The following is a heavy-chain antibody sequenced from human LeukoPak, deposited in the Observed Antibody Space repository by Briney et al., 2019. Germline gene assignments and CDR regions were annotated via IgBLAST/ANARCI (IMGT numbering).Heavy chain of an antibody. CDR1: GDTFTGFY. CDR3: ARDSAGHEPPFDS. J-gene: IGHJ4*02. Sequence: ASVKVSCKAPGDTFTGFYMHWVRQAPGQGLEWMGWIDPYSGGTSYPQKFQGRVSMTRDTSTSTVYMELSRLTSADTAVYFCARDSAGHEPPFDSWGQGTPVSVSS. CDR2: IDPYSGGT. V-gene: IGHV1-2*02. D-gene: IGHD1-14*01.